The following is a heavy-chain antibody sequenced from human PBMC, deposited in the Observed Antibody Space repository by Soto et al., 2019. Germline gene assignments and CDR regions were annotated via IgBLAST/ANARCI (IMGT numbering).Heavy chain of an antibody. Sequence: EVQLVESGGGLVQPGRSLRLSCAASGFTFDDYAMHWVRQAPGKGLEWVSGISWNSGSIGYADSVKGRFTISRDNAKNSLYLQMNSQRAEDTALYYCAKDMTYDSSAPAPFDYWGQGTLVTVSS. J-gene: IGHJ4*02. CDR1: GFTFDDYA. D-gene: IGHD3-22*01. CDR3: AKDMTYDSSAPAPFDY. V-gene: IGHV3-9*01. CDR2: ISWNSGSI.